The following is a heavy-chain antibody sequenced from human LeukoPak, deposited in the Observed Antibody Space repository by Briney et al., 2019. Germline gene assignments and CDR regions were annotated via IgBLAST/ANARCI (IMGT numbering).Heavy chain of an antibody. V-gene: IGHV1-69*13. D-gene: IGHD1-26*01. J-gene: IGHJ3*01. Sequence: SVKVSCKVSGGTFSSYEINWVRQAPGQGPEWMGGILPIFGTPKYNQKLQGRVTIIADESTSSVYMDLTSLVSEDTAVYCCARARGSFPDAFDFWGQGTMVIVSS. CDR1: GGTFSSYE. CDR2: ILPIFGTP. CDR3: ARARGSFPDAFDF.